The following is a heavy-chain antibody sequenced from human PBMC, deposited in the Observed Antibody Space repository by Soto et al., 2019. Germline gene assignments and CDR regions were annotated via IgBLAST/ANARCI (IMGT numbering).Heavy chain of an antibody. CDR2: IKQDGSEK. J-gene: IGHJ6*03. D-gene: IGHD4-17*01. Sequence: EVQLVESGGGLVQPGGSLRLSCAASGFTFSSYWMSWVRQAPGKGLEWVANIKQDGSEKYYVDSVKGRFTISRDNAKNSLYLQMNSLRAEDTAVYYCAREMGDYLNRNYYYYMDVWGKGTTVTVSS. CDR3: AREMGDYLNRNYYYYMDV. CDR1: GFTFSSYW. V-gene: IGHV3-7*01.